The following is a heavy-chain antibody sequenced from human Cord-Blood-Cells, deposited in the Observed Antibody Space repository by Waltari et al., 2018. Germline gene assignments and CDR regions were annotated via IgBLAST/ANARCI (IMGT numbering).Heavy chain of an antibody. CDR3: AGGGIYAAAAGIFDY. J-gene: IGHJ4*02. CDR1: GYTFTGYY. D-gene: IGHD6-13*01. Sequence: QVQLVQSGAEVKKPGASVKVSCKASGYTFTGYYMHWVRQAPGQGLEWMGWINPNSGGTNYAQKFQGRVTMTRDTSISTAYMELSRRRSDDTAVYYCAGGGIYAAAAGIFDYWGQGTLVTVSS. CDR2: INPNSGGT. V-gene: IGHV1-2*02.